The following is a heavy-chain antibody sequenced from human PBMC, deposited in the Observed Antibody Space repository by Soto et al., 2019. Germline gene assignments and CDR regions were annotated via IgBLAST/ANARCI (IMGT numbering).Heavy chain of an antibody. CDR2: IDHSGYT. CDR1: GGSFSGYY. Sequence: SETLSLTCAVYGGSFSGYYWNWIRQPPGKGLEWIGEIDHSGYTNYNPSLKSRVTISVDTSKNQFSLRLTSVTAADTAVYYCARVRDWFDTWGQGTLVPVSS. D-gene: IGHD3-3*01. CDR3: ARVRDWFDT. J-gene: IGHJ5*02. V-gene: IGHV4-34*01.